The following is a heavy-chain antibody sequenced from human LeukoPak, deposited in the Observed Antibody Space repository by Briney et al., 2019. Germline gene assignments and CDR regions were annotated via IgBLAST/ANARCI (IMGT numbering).Heavy chain of an antibody. V-gene: IGHV1-18*01. CDR1: GYTFTSYG. Sequence: ASVKVSCKASGYTFTSYGISWVRQAPGQGLEWMGWISAYNGNTNYAQKLQGRVTMTADTSTSTAYMELRSLRSDDTAVYYCARNGAYCSSTSCYLWSWGQGTLVAVSS. CDR2: ISAYNGNT. J-gene: IGHJ5*02. D-gene: IGHD2-2*01. CDR3: ARNGAYCSSTSCYLWS.